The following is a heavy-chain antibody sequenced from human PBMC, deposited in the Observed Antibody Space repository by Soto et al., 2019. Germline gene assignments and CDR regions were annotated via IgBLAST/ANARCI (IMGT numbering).Heavy chain of an antibody. CDR3: ARGVVSTGYFAY. CDR1: GFTCSDHY. D-gene: IGHD5-12*01. Sequence: EVQLAESGGGLVQPGGSLRLSCAASGFTCSDHYMDWVRQAPGKGLEWVGRSRDKVHSHTTEYAASVKGRFTISRGDSENSLYLQMNSLKTEDTAVYYCARGVVSTGYFAYWGQGTLVTVSS. J-gene: IGHJ4*02. CDR2: SRDKVHSHTT. V-gene: IGHV3-72*01.